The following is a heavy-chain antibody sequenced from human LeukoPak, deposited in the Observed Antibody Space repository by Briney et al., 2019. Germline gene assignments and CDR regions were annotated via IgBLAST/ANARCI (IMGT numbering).Heavy chain of an antibody. CDR2: FDPEDGET. J-gene: IGHJ5*02. V-gene: IGHV1-24*01. D-gene: IGHD6-19*01. CDR3: ATVRGIAVANWFDP. CDR1: GYTLTELS. Sequence: ASVKVSCKVSGYTLTELSMHWVRQAPGKGLEWMGGFDPEDGETIYAQKFQGRVTMTKDTSTDTAYMELSSLRSEDTAVYYCATVRGIAVANWFDPWGQGTLVTVSS.